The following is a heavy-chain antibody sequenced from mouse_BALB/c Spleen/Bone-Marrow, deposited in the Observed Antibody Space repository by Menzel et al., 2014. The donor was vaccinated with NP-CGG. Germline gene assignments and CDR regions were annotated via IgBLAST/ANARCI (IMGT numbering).Heavy chain of an antibody. Sequence: QVQLQQSGAELVRPGASVKLSCKASGYTFTSYWINWVKQRPGQGLERIGNIFPSETYTNYNQKFKDKATLTVDKSSSTAYMQLSSPTSEDSAVYYCTRDNWDYWGQGTTLTVSS. J-gene: IGHJ2*01. CDR2: IFPSETYT. CDR1: GYTFTSYW. D-gene: IGHD4-1*01. CDR3: TRDNWDY. V-gene: IGHV1-69*02.